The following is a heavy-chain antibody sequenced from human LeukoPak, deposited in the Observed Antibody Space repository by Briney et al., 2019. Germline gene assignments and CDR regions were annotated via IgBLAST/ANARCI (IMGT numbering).Heavy chain of an antibody. CDR3: ARVLSGSWDWFDP. CDR1: GFTFSNYW. CDR2: INPGGSTT. J-gene: IGHJ5*02. D-gene: IGHD3-22*01. V-gene: IGHV3-74*01. Sequence: GGSLRLSCAASGFTFSNYWMHWVRQAPGKGLVWVSRINPGGSTTTYADSVKGRFTISRDNAKNTVFLQMNSLRAEDTAMYYCARVLSGSWDWFDPWGQGTLVTVSS.